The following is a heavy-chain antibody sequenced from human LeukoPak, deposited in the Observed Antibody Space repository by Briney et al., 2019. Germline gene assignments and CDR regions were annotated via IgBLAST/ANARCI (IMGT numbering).Heavy chain of an antibody. J-gene: IGHJ1*01. CDR1: GFTFSSYS. Sequence: PGGSLRLSSAASGFTFSSYSMNWVRQAPGKGLEWVSYISSSSSTIYYADSVKGRFTISRDNAKNSLYLQMNSLRAEDTAVYYCARGHYYGSGSYYNSEYFQHWGQGTLVTVSS. V-gene: IGHV3-48*04. CDR2: ISSSSSTI. D-gene: IGHD3-10*01. CDR3: ARGHYYGSGSYYNSEYFQH.